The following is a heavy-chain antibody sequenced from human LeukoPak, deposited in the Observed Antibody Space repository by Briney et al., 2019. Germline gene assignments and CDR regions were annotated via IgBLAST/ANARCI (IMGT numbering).Heavy chain of an antibody. V-gene: IGHV3-23*01. CDR2: ISGSGGST. J-gene: IGHJ6*02. CDR1: GFTFSSYT. Sequence: GGSLRLSCAASGFTFSSYTMTWVRQAPGKGLEWVSAISGSGGSTYYADSVKGRLTISRDNSKDTLYLQMNSLRAEDTAVYYCAGRLDGMGVWGQGTTVTVSS. CDR3: AGRLDGMGV. D-gene: IGHD3-16*01.